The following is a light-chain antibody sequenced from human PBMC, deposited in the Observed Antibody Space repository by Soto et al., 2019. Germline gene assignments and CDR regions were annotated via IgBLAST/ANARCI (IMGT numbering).Light chain of an antibody. J-gene: IGKJ3*01. CDR1: QTLSINS. V-gene: IGKV3-20*01. Sequence: EIVLTQSPDTLSLSPGERATLFCRASQTLSINSLAWYQQKPGQAPRLLIYAASTRDTGIPDRFNGSGSGTDFALTINRLEPEDFAVYYCQQYGASPFTFGPGTRVEI. CDR2: AAS. CDR3: QQYGASPFT.